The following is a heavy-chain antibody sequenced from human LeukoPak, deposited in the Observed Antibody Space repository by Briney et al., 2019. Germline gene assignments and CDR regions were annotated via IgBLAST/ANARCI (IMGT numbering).Heavy chain of an antibody. D-gene: IGHD2-15*01. CDR2: IYTSGST. V-gene: IGHV4-4*07. CDR1: GGSISSYY. Sequence: SETLSLTCTVSGGSISSYYWSWIRQPAGKGLEWIGRIYTSGSTNYNPSLKSRVTMSVDTSKNQFSLKLSSVTAADTAVYYCARDSGYCSGGSCYYFDYWGQGTLVTVSS. J-gene: IGHJ4*02. CDR3: ARDSGYCSGGSCYYFDY.